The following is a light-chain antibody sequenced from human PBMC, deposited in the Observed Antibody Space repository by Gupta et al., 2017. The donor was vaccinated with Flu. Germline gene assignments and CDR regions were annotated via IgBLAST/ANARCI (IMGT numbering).Light chain of an antibody. CDR2: GEN. CDR1: SLRSYY. CDR3: NSRDSSGNHLWV. J-gene: IGLJ3*02. Sequence: SSELTQDPAVSVALGQTVRITCQGDSLRSYYASWYQQTPGQAPVLVIYGENKRPSGIPDRFSGSRSGNTVSLTITGAQAEDEGDYYCNSRDSSGNHLWVFGGGTKLTVL. V-gene: IGLV3-19*01.